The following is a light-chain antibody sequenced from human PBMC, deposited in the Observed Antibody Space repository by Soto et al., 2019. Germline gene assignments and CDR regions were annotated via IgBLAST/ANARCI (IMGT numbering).Light chain of an antibody. J-gene: IGLJ1*01. Sequence: QSVLSQPPSASGTPGQTVIISCSGSRSDIGSNFVNWYQHLPGTAPKLLIYNSNQRPSGVPDRFSGSKSGTSASLAISGLQSEDEADYYCAAWDDRLTGPVFGNGTKVTV. CDR1: RSDIGSNF. V-gene: IGLV1-44*01. CDR3: AAWDDRLTGPV. CDR2: NSN.